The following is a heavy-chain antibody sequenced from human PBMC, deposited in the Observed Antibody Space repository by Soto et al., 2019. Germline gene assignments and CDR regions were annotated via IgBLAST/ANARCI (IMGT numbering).Heavy chain of an antibody. J-gene: IGHJ5*02. CDR1: GFTFSSYS. Sequence: GGSLRLSCAASGFTFSSYSMNWVRQAPGKGLEWVSYISSSSSTIYYADSVKGRFTISRDNAKNSLYLQMNSLRAEDTAVYYWARGIYDFYDWFDPWGQGTRVTVSS. CDR2: ISSSSSTI. V-gene: IGHV3-48*01. D-gene: IGHD3-3*01. CDR3: ARGIYDFYDWFDP.